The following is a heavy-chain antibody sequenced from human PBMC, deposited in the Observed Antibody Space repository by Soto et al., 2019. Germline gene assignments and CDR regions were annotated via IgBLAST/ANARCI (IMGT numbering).Heavy chain of an antibody. Sequence: PSETLSLTCTVSGGSISSYYWSWIRQPPGKGLEWIGYIYYSGSTNYNPSLKSRVTISVDTSKNQFSLKLSSVTAADTAVYYCARGMVRGSSFDYWGQGTLVTVSS. CDR1: GGSISSYY. CDR3: ARGMVRGSSFDY. CDR2: IYYSGST. V-gene: IGHV4-59*01. D-gene: IGHD3-10*01. J-gene: IGHJ4*02.